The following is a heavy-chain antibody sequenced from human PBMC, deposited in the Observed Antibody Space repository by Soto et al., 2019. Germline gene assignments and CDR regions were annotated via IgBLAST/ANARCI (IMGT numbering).Heavy chain of an antibody. CDR2: ISYDGSNK. D-gene: IGHD3-22*01. V-gene: IGHV3-30*18. J-gene: IGHJ3*02. CDR3: AKDPPYYYDSSGYPKLDAFDI. CDR1: GFTFRSYG. Sequence: PGGSLRLHCAASGFTFRSYGIPWVRQAPGKGVGGVAVISYDGSNKYYAASVKGRFTISRDNSKNTLYLQMNSLRAEDTAVYYCAKDPPYYYDSSGYPKLDAFDIWGQGTMVT.